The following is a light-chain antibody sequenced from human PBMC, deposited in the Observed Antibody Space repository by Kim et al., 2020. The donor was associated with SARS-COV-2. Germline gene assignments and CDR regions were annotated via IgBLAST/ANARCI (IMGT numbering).Light chain of an antibody. CDR2: SND. J-gene: IGLJ3*02. V-gene: IGLV1-44*01. CDR1: ISNIGSNV. Sequence: GQWVTISCSGSISNIGSNVVNWYQPLPGTAPNLLMYSNDYRPSGVPDRFSGSKSGTSASLAISGLQSEDEADYYCAAWDDSLKGSVFGGGTQLTVL. CDR3: AAWDDSLKGSV.